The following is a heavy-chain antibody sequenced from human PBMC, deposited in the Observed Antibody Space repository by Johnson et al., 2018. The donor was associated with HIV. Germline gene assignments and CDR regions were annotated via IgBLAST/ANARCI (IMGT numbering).Heavy chain of an antibody. CDR3: AKDVWIGRESSGYYGAFDI. CDR2: ISDDGKNK. V-gene: IGHV3-30*18. CDR1: GFTFNTFGSYD. Sequence: VQLLESGGGGVQPGRSLRLSCAGSGFTFNTFGSYDMHWVRPGPGKGLEWVAVISDDGKNKRYASSVSGRLPIYRDNSKNMLYMQMNSLRAEDTAVYYCAKDVWIGRESSGYYGAFDIWGQGTMVTVSS. J-gene: IGHJ3*02. D-gene: IGHD3-22*01.